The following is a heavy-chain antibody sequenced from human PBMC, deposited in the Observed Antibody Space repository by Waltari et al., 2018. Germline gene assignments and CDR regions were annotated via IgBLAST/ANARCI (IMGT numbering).Heavy chain of an antibody. V-gene: IGHV3-7*01. Sequence: EVQLVESGGGLVQPGGSLRLSCAASGFTFSSYWMSWVRQAPGKGLEWVANIKQDGSEKYDVDSVKGRFTISRDNAKNSLYLQMNSLRAEDTAVYYCARDGEYSYGYVDYWGQGTLVTVSS. CDR1: GFTFSSYW. D-gene: IGHD5-18*01. CDR2: IKQDGSEK. CDR3: ARDGEYSYGYVDY. J-gene: IGHJ4*02.